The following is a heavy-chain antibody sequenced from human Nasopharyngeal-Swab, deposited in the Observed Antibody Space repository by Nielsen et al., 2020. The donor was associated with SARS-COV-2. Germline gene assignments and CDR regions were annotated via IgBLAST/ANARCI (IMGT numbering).Heavy chain of an antibody. D-gene: IGHD4-17*01. CDR1: GGSISSGSYY. CDR2: IYYSGST. V-gene: IGHV4-61*01. CDR3: ARDPMTTVTTGAFDI. Sequence: GSLRLSCTVSGGSISSGSYYWSWIRQPPGKGLEWIGYIYYSGSTNYNPSLKSRVTISVDTSKNQFSLKLSSVTAADTAVYYCARDPMTTVTTGAFDIWGQGTMVTVSS. J-gene: IGHJ3*02.